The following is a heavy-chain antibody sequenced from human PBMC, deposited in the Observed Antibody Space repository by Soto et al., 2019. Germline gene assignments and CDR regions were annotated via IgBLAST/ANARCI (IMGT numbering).Heavy chain of an antibody. J-gene: IGHJ4*02. CDR2: VYHTGRT. D-gene: IGHD3-3*01. Sequence: QVQLQESGPGLVKPSETLSLTCTVSGGSFKSGSYSWSWIRQPPGNGLEWIGYVYHTGRTSYNPSLKSRVSISMVTSKNQVSLNLDSVTAADTAVYFCARDFAYFDSWGQGTLITVSS. V-gene: IGHV4-61*01. CDR3: ARDFAYFDS. CDR1: GGSFKSGSYS.